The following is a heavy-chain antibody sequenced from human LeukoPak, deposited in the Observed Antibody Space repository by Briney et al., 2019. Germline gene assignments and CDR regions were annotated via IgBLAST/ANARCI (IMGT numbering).Heavy chain of an antibody. V-gene: IGHV3-23*01. J-gene: IGHJ4*02. CDR1: GFPFNTQD. CDR3: GKGRVSE. D-gene: IGHD6-19*01. CDR2: IHADGVCT. Sequence: GGSLRLSCAASGFPFNTQDMRWVRQAPGKGLEWVSSIHADGVCTFYADSVRGRCTISRDNSKNTLDLQMNSLRVEDTAVYYCGKGRVSEWGQGTLVTVSS.